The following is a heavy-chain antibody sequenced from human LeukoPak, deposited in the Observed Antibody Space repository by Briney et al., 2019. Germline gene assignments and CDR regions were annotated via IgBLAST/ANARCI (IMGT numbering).Heavy chain of an antibody. Sequence: HSETLSLTCAVYGGSFSGYYWSWIRQPPGKGLEWIGEINHSGSTNYNPSLKSRVTISVDTSKNQFSLKLSSVTAADTAVYYCARHIGSYYDYWGQGTLVTVSS. CDR3: ARHIGSYYDY. CDR1: GGSFSGYY. J-gene: IGHJ4*02. D-gene: IGHD1-26*01. V-gene: IGHV4-34*01. CDR2: INHSGST.